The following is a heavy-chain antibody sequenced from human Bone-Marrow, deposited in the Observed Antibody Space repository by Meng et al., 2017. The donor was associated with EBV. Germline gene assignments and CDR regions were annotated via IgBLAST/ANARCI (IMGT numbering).Heavy chain of an antibody. D-gene: IGHD3-10*01. J-gene: IGHJ4*02. Sequence: QGQLVRSGAEVKKPGSSVKVSCKTSGGTFSSDAISWVRQAPGQGLEWMGGLIPMLGAPNYAQKFQDRVTIIADKSTSIHYMELSSLRSDDTAVYYCASESGRRYTPDYWGRGTLVTVSS. CDR2: LIPMLGAP. CDR1: GGTFSSDA. V-gene: IGHV1-69*06. CDR3: ASESGRRYTPDY.